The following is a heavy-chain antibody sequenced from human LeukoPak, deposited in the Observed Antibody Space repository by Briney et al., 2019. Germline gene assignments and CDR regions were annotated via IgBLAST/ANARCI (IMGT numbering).Heavy chain of an antibody. CDR1: GYILTNYY. D-gene: IGHD3-22*01. Sequence: GASVKVSCKASGYILTNYYMHWVRQAPGQGLEWMATINPSGGSTSYSQKFQGRITVTRDTSASTVYMELSSLRSEDTAVYYCAKGGDSNTYPYNYRMDVWGQGPTVTVSS. CDR2: INPSGGST. V-gene: IGHV1-46*03. CDR3: AKGGDSNTYPYNYRMDV. J-gene: IGHJ6*02.